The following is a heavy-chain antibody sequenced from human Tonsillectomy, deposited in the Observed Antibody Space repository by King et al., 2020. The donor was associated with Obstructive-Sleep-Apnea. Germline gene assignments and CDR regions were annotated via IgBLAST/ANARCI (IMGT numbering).Heavy chain of an antibody. CDR3: ARDKVAGSFIIVEPSTYYYGMDV. J-gene: IGHJ6*02. CDR2: TSHDGTDK. D-gene: IGHD1-26*01. V-gene: IGHV3-30*04. CDR1: GFTFSTYV. Sequence: VQLVESGGGVVQPGRSLRLSCAASGFTFSTYVMHWVRQAPGKGLEWVAVTSHDGTDKSHAESVKGRFTISRDNSKKTLYLQMNSLRTEDTAAYYCARDKVAGSFIIVEPSTYYYGMDVWGQGTTVTVSS.